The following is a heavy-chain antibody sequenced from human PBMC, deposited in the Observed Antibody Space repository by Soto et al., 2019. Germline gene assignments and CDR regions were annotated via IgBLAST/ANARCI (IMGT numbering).Heavy chain of an antibody. J-gene: IGHJ4*02. D-gene: IGHD2-21*02. V-gene: IGHV3-23*01. Sequence: PGGSLRLSCAASGFTFSSYAMSWVRQAPGKGLEWVSAISGSGGSTYYADSVKGRFTISRDNSKNTLYLQMNSLRAEDTAVYYCANGPFLVTDFDYWGQGTLVTVSS. CDR1: GFTFSSYA. CDR3: ANGPFLVTDFDY. CDR2: ISGSGGST.